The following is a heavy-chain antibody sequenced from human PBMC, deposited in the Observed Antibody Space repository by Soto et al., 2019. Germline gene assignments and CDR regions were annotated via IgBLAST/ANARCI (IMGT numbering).Heavy chain of an antibody. D-gene: IGHD6-13*01. Sequence: PGESLKISCKASGYSLTSYWIGWVRQRPGKGLEWMGIVYPGDSDTRYSPSLRGQVTISVDRSTSTAYLQWSSLKASDTAMYYCTRRAGYIDYWGQGTLVTVSS. V-gene: IGHV5-51*01. CDR3: TRRAGYIDY. CDR1: GYSLTSYW. J-gene: IGHJ4*02. CDR2: VYPGDSDT.